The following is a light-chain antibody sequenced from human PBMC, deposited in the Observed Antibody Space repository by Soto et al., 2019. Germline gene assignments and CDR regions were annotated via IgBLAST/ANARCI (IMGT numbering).Light chain of an antibody. CDR3: QQYNNWPWT. Sequence: GARVTITCRASQSISSWLAWYQQKPGKAPKLLIYDASSLESGVLSRFSGSGSGTEFTLTISSLQSEDFAVYYCQQYNNWPWTFGQGTKVDIK. J-gene: IGKJ1*01. V-gene: IGKV1-5*01. CDR2: DAS. CDR1: QSISSW.